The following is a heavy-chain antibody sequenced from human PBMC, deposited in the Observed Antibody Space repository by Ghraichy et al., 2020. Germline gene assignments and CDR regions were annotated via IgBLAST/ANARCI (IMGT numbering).Heavy chain of an antibody. CDR2: ISAYNGNT. D-gene: IGHD3-10*01. V-gene: IGHV1-18*01. CDR3: ARDWVLLWFSNTAHFDY. J-gene: IGHJ4*02. Sequence: SVKVSCKASGYTFTSYGISWVRQAPGQGLEWMGWISAYNGNTNYAQKLQGRVTMTTDTSTSTAYMELRSLRSDDTAVYYCARDWVLLWFSNTAHFDYWGQGTLVTVSS. CDR1: GYTFTSYG.